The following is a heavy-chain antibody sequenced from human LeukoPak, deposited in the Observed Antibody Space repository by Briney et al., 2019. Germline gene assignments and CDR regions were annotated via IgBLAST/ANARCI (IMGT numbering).Heavy chain of an antibody. CDR3: TRLVVGVSSPDDYGDYEVFDAFDI. D-gene: IGHD4-17*01. J-gene: IGHJ3*02. Sequence: GGSLRLSCAASGFTFSGSAMHWVRQASGKGLEWVGRIRSKANSYATAYAASVKGRFTISRDDSKNTAYLQMNSLKTEDTAVYYCTRLVVGVSSPDDYGDYEVFDAFDIWGQGTMVTVSS. CDR2: IRSKANSYAT. V-gene: IGHV3-73*01. CDR1: GFTFSGSA.